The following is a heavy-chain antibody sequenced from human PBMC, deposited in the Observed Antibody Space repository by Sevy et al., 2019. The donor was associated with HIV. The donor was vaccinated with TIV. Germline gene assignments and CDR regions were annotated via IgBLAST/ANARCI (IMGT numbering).Heavy chain of an antibody. Sequence: GGSLRLSCTASGFTFDDYTMDWVRQAPGKGLEWISSITWDGGSPYYADSVKGRFTISRDNSKNCLYLRMNSLRPEDTALYCYAKDITGEGSGSYYFNYWGQGTLVTVSS. D-gene: IGHD7-27*01. CDR3: AKDITGEGSGSYYFNY. V-gene: IGHV3-43D*03. CDR2: ITWDGGSP. J-gene: IGHJ4*02. CDR1: GFTFDDYT.